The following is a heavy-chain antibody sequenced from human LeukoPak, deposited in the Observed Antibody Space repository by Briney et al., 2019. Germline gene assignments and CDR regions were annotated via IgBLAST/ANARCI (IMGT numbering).Heavy chain of an antibody. Sequence: KSSETLSLTCTVSGGSISNYYWSWIRQPAGKGLEWIGRIYAGRNTDHNPSLKSRVTMSLDSSKNQFSLRLTSVTAADTAAYYCAREHKDYDGDGYYYGYWGQGTLVTVSS. V-gene: IGHV4-4*07. J-gene: IGHJ4*02. D-gene: IGHD2-21*02. CDR3: AREHKDYDGDGYYYGY. CDR1: GGSISNYY. CDR2: IYAGRNT.